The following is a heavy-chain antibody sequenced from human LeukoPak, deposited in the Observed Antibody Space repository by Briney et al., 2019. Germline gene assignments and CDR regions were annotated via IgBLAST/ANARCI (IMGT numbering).Heavy chain of an antibody. V-gene: IGHV3-23*01. Sequence: PGGSLRLSCAASGFTFSIYAMNWVRQTPGKRLEWVSVISGSGGSTNYADSVKGRLTISRDNSPNILYLQMSSLRAEDTAVYYCAKANNYYGSGANSDLWGQGALVIVSS. CDR1: GFTFSIYA. D-gene: IGHD3-22*01. CDR2: ISGSGGST. J-gene: IGHJ5*02. CDR3: AKANNYYGSGANSDL.